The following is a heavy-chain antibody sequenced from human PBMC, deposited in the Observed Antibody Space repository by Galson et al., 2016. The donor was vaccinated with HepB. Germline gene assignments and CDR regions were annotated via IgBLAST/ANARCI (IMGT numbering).Heavy chain of an antibody. CDR3: ARDPHQV. CDR1: GFTFSSYW. J-gene: IGHJ4*02. Sequence: SLRLSCAASGFTFSSYWMTWVRQAPGKGLEWVANIEQGGSERYYVDSVKGRFTIFRDDAKNSLYLEMNSLRVEDTAVYYCARDPHQVWGQGTLVTVSS. CDR2: IEQGGSER. V-gene: IGHV3-7*01.